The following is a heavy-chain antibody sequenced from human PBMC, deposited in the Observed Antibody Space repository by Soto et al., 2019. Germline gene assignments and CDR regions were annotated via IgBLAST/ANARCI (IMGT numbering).Heavy chain of an antibody. D-gene: IGHD3-10*01. Sequence: PSETLSLTCTVSGGSISSGGYYWSWIRQHPGKGLEWIGYIYYSGSTYYNPSLKSRVTISVDTSKNQFSLKLSSVTAADTAVYYCARDRSYYYGSGGYSNGMDVWGQGTTVTVSS. CDR1: GGSISSGGYY. CDR2: IYYSGST. CDR3: ARDRSYYYGSGGYSNGMDV. V-gene: IGHV4-31*03. J-gene: IGHJ6*02.